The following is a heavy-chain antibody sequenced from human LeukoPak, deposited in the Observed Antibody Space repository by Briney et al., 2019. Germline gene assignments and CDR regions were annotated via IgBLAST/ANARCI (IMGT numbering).Heavy chain of an antibody. J-gene: IGHJ5*02. V-gene: IGHV3-30-3*01. CDR1: GFPFRRFS. CDR3: ARGRTWGTTVLVGFDP. D-gene: IGHD4-11*01. CDR2: FSYDGSNK. Sequence: PGGSLVPSWAAPGFPFRRFSIQLGRQAPGKGVGGVPVFSYDGSNKYYADSVKGRFTISRDNSKNTLYLQMNSLRAEDTAVYYCARGRTWGTTVLVGFDPWGQGTLVTVSS.